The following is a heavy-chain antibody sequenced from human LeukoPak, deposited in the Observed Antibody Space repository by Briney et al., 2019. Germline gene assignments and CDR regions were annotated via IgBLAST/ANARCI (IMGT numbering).Heavy chain of an antibody. V-gene: IGHV4-39*01. D-gene: IGHD4-17*01. CDR3: ARHLSGDYSDY. J-gene: IGHJ4*02. CDR2: IYYSGST. CDR1: GGSLSSSSYY. Sequence: SETLSLTCTVSGGSLSSSSYYWGWIRQPPGKGLEWIGSIYYSGSTYYNPSLKSRVTISVDTSKNQFSLKLSSVTAADTAVYYCARHLSGDYSDYWGQGTLVTVSS.